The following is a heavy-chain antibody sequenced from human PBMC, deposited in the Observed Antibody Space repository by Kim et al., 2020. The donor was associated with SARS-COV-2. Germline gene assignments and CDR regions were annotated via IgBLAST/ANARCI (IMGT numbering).Heavy chain of an antibody. J-gene: IGHJ5*02. Sequence: ASVKVSCTASGYTFSSYDINWVRQATGQGPEWMGWMNPNSGRTGYSQKFQGRVTMTSNTSINTAYMELSSLRSEDTAGYYFARGRSRLRRISWVDPWGQGTLVTVSS. D-gene: IGHD4-17*01. CDR3: ARGRSRLRRISWVDP. V-gene: IGHV1-8*01. CDR1: GYTFSSYD. CDR2: MNPNSGRT.